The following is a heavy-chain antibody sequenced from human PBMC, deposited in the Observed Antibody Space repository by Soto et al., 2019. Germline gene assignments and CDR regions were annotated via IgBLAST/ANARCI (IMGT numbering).Heavy chain of an antibody. CDR3: ARYNWNDYYYYYGMDV. CDR1: GYTFTSYG. Sequence: GASVKVSCKASGYTFTSYGISWVRQAPGQGLEWMGWISAYNGNTNYAQKLQGRVTMTTDTSTSTAYMELRSLRSDDTAVYYCARYNWNDYYYYYGMDVWGQGTTVTVSS. V-gene: IGHV1-18*04. J-gene: IGHJ6*02. D-gene: IGHD1-1*01. CDR2: ISAYNGNT.